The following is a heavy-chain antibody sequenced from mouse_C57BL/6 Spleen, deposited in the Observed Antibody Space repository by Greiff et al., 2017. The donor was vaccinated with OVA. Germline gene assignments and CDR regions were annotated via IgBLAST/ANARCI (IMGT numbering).Heavy chain of an antibody. J-gene: IGHJ3*01. CDR2: ISSGSSTI. CDR3: AREYGPRGAWFAY. Sequence: EVKLQESGGGLVKPGGSLKLSCAASGFTFSDYGMHWVRQAPEKGLEWVAYISSGSSTIYYADTVKGRFTISRDNAKNTLFLQMTSLRSEDTAMYYCAREYGPRGAWFAYWGQGTLVTVSA. D-gene: IGHD2-10*02. CDR1: GFTFSDYG. V-gene: IGHV5-17*01.